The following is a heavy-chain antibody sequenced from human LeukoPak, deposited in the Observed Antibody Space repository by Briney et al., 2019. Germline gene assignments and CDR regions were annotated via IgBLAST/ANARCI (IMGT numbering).Heavy chain of an antibody. V-gene: IGHV2-5*02. CDR2: IYWDDDE. CDR1: GFSLSTSGVG. D-gene: IGHD3-16*01. CDR3: AHRMGMGGFDP. J-gene: IGHJ5*02. Sequence: SGPTLVNPPQTLTLTCTFSGFSLSTSGVGVGWIRQPPGKALEWLALIYWDDDERFSPSLKNRLTITRDTSKNQVVLTMTNMDPVDTATYYCAHRMGMGGFDPWGQGTLVTVSS.